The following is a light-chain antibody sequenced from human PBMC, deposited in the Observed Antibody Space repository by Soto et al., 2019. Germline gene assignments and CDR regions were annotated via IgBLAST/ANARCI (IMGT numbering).Light chain of an antibody. CDR2: KAS. CDR3: QQYNSLWT. J-gene: IGKJ1*01. Sequence: DIQMTQSPSTLSASVGDRVTITCRASQSISSWLAWYQQKPGKAPKLLIYKASSLESGVPSRLSGIGSGTEFTLTISSLQPDYFATYYCQQYNSLWTFGQGTKVEIK. V-gene: IGKV1-5*03. CDR1: QSISSW.